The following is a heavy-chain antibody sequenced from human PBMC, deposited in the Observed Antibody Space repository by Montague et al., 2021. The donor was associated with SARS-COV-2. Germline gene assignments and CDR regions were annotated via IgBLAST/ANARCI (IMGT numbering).Heavy chain of an antibody. CDR2: IKQDGSEK. Sequence: SLRLSCAASGFTFSSYWMSWVRQAPGKGLEWVANIKQDGSEKYYVDSVKGRFTISRDKAKNSLYLQMNSLRAEDTAVYYCARDSFWSGYYTDYYGMDVWGQGTTVTVSS. D-gene: IGHD3-3*01. CDR3: ARDSFWSGYYTDYYGMDV. CDR1: GFTFSSYW. V-gene: IGHV3-7*01. J-gene: IGHJ6*02.